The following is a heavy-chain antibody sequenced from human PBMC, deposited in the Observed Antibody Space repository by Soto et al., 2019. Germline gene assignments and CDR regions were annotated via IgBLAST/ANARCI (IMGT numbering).Heavy chain of an antibody. CDR3: AKEGPPRYYDILTGYYPYYYGMDV. D-gene: IGHD3-9*01. CDR2: ISYDGSNK. Sequence: QVQLVESGGGVVQPGRSLRLSCAASGFTFSSYGMHWVRQAPGKGLEWVAVISYDGSNKYYADSVKGRFTISRDNSKNTLYLQMNSLRAEDTAVYYCAKEGPPRYYDILTGYYPYYYGMDVW. CDR1: GFTFSSYG. V-gene: IGHV3-30*18. J-gene: IGHJ6*01.